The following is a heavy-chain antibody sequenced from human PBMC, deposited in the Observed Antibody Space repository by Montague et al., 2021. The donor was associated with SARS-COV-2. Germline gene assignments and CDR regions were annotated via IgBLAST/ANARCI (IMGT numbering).Heavy chain of an antibody. Sequence: SETLSLTCTLSAGSISRYYWSWIRQHAGKGLEWVGRIYTTGSTNYNPSLKSRVTMSVDTSMNQISLKLRSVTAADTAVYYCAKHYYDNSGLDYWGQGTLVTVSS. CDR3: AKHYYDNSGLDY. V-gene: IGHV4-4*07. D-gene: IGHD3-22*01. CDR1: AGSISRYY. CDR2: IYTTGST. J-gene: IGHJ4*02.